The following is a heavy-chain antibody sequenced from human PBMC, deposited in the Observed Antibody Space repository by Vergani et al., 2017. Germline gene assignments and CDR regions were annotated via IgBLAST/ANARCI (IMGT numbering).Heavy chain of an antibody. CDR3: ARGGDYDSSGYGFDY. D-gene: IGHD3-22*01. Sequence: QVQLVQSGAEVKKPGASVKVSCKASGYTFTSYAMHWVRQAPGQRLEWMGWINAGNGNTKYSQKFQGRVTMTTDTSTSTAYMELRSLRSDDTAVYYCARGGDYDSSGYGFDYWGQGTLVTVSS. V-gene: IGHV1-3*01. CDR2: INAGNGNT. CDR1: GYTFTSYA. J-gene: IGHJ4*02.